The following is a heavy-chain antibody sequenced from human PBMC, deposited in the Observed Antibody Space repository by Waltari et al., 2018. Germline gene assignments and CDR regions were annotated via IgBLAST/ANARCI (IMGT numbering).Heavy chain of an antibody. D-gene: IGHD3-9*01. CDR2: ISSSGSTI. CDR3: ARCYYDILTGYYPFDY. CDR1: GFTFSSYE. Sequence: EVQLVESGGGLVQPGGSLRLSCAASGFTFSSYEMHWVRQAPGKGLEWVSYISSSGSTIYYADSVKGRFTISRDNAKNALYLQMNSLRAEDTAVYYCARCYYDILTGYYPFDYWGQGTLVTVSS. V-gene: IGHV3-48*03. J-gene: IGHJ4*02.